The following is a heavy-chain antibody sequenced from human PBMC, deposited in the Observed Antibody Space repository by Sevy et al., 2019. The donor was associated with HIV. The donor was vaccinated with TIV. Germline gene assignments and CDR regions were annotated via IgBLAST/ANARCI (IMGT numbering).Heavy chain of an antibody. J-gene: IGHJ4*02. V-gene: IGHV3-9*01. CDR3: AKDVYGDYVGGLDYFDY. CDR1: GFTFDDYA. Sequence: GGSLRLSCAASGFTFDDYAMHWVRQAPGKGLEWVSGISWNSGSIGYGDSVKGRFTISRDNAKNSLYLQMNSLRAEDTALYYCAKDVYGDYVGGLDYFDYWGQGTLVTVSS. D-gene: IGHD4-17*01. CDR2: ISWNSGSI.